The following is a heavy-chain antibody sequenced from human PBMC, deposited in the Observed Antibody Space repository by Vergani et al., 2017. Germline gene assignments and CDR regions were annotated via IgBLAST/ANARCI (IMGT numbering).Heavy chain of an antibody. V-gene: IGHV3-21*01. CDR1: GFTFSSYS. D-gene: IGHD5-24*01. CDR2: ITSSSSYI. CDR3: ARGTPGAQNFNYYGMVV. J-gene: IGHJ6*02. Sequence: VQLVESGGGLVKPGGSLRLSCAASGFTFSSYSMHWVRQAPGKGLEWVSSITSSSSYIYYADSMKGRFTISRDSAKNSLYLQMNSLRAEDTAVYYCARGTPGAQNFNYYGMVVWGQGTTVTVSS.